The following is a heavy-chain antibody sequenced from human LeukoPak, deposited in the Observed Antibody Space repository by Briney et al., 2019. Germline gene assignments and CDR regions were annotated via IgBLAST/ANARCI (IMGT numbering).Heavy chain of an antibody. Sequence: PGGSLRLSCAASGFTFSDAWMSWVRQAPGKGLDCVGRIKSKTDGGTTDYAAPVKGRFTISRDDSKNTLYLQMNSLKTEDTAVYYCTTRGGSFSIFDYWGQGALVTVSS. V-gene: IGHV3-15*01. CDR3: TTRGGSFSIFDY. J-gene: IGHJ4*02. D-gene: IGHD1-26*01. CDR1: GFTFSDAW. CDR2: IKSKTDGGTT.